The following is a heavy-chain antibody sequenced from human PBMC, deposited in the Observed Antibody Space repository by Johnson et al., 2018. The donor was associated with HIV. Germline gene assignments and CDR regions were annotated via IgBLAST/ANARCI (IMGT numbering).Heavy chain of an antibody. J-gene: IGHJ3*02. CDR1: GFTFSSYG. V-gene: IGHV3-23*04. CDR3: ARGDYYDSSGYYTASAFDI. D-gene: IGHD3-22*01. CDR2: ISGSGGST. Sequence: VQLVESGGGVVQPGGSLRLSCAASGFTFSSYGMHWVRQAPGKGLEWVSAISGSGGSTYYADSVKGRFTISRDNSKNTLYLQMNSLRAEDTAVYYCARGDYYDSSGYYTASAFDIWGQGTMVTVSS.